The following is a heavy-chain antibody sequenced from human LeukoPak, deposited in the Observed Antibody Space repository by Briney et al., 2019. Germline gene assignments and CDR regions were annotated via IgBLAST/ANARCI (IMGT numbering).Heavy chain of an antibody. Sequence: ASVKVSCKASGGTFSSYAISWVRQAPGQGLEWMGWINAGNGNTKYTQKFQGRVTITRDTSASTAYMELSSLRSEDTAVYYCASSYCSGGSCYPSWFDPWGQGTLVTVSS. D-gene: IGHD2-15*01. CDR3: ASSYCSGGSCYPSWFDP. CDR2: INAGNGNT. CDR1: GGTFSSYA. J-gene: IGHJ5*02. V-gene: IGHV1-3*01.